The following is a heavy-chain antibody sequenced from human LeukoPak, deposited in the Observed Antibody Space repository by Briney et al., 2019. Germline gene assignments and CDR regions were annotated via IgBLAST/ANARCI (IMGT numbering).Heavy chain of an antibody. Sequence: PSETLSLTCAVYGGSFSGYYWSWIRQPPGKGLEWIGEINHSGSTNYNPSLKSRVTISVDTSKNQFSLKLCSVTAADTAVYYCAMVVDTAMATGEYFDYWGQGTLVTVSS. CDR3: AMVVDTAMATGEYFDY. J-gene: IGHJ4*02. V-gene: IGHV4-34*01. CDR1: GGSFSGYY. CDR2: INHSGST. D-gene: IGHD5-18*01.